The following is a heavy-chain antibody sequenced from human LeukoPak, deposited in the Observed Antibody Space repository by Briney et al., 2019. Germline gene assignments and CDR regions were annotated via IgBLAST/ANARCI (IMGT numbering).Heavy chain of an antibody. CDR3: ATASSMVEVDY. Sequence: SETLSLTCTVSGGSISSYYWSWIRQPPGKGLEWIGYIYYSGSTNYNPSLKSRVTISVDTSKNQFSLKLSSVTAADTAVYYCATASSMVEVDYWGQGTLVTVSS. V-gene: IGHV4-59*08. D-gene: IGHD3-10*01. J-gene: IGHJ4*02. CDR1: GGSISSYY. CDR2: IYYSGST.